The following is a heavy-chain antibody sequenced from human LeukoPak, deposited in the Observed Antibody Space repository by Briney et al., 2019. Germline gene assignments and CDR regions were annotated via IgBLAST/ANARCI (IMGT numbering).Heavy chain of an antibody. D-gene: IGHD1-26*01. Sequence: PGGSLRLSCAASGFTFSGYAMNWVRQAPGKGLEWVSTICDSGGSTYYTDSVKGRFTISRDNAKNSLYLQMNSLRDEDTAVYYCASTPATWELLNYWGQGTLVTVSS. J-gene: IGHJ4*02. CDR3: ASTPATWELLNY. CDR2: ICDSGGST. CDR1: GFTFSGYA. V-gene: IGHV3-23*01.